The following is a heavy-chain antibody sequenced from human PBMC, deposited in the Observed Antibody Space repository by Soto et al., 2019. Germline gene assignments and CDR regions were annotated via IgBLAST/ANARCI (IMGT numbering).Heavy chain of an antibody. Sequence: GESLKISCKGSGYNFAGYWIAWVRQMPGKGLELMGIIYPSDSDTRYRPSVQGQVTISADKSISSAYLQGSSLRASDTAMYYCARGGVSTRTFDYWAQGTPVTVSS. CDR1: GYNFAGYW. CDR2: IYPSDSDT. V-gene: IGHV5-51*01. CDR3: ARGGVSTRTFDY. D-gene: IGHD3-3*01. J-gene: IGHJ4*02.